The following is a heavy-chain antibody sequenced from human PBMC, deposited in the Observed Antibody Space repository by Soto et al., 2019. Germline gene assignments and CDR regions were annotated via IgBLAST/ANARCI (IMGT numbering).Heavy chain of an antibody. CDR3: TKDSRVTMVRGVIIPPGD. CDR2: ISGSDDTT. V-gene: IGHV3-23*01. D-gene: IGHD3-10*01. CDR1: GFTFSSYA. Sequence: PGGSLRLSCTASGFTFSSYAMSWVRQAPGKGLEWVAAISGSDDTTYYADSVKGRFTISRDNSKNTLYLQMNSLRAEDTAVYYCTKDSRVTMVRGVIIPPGDRGQGTLVTVSS. J-gene: IGHJ4*02.